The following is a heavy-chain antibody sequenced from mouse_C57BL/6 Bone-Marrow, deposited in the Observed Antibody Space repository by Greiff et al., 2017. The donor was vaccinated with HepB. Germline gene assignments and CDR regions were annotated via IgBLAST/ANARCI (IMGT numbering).Heavy chain of an antibody. V-gene: IGHV8-12*01. D-gene: IGHD1-1*01. Sequence: QVTLKESGPGILQSSQTLSLTCSFSGFSLSTSGMGVSWIRQPSGKGLEWLAHIYWDDDKRYNPSLKSRLTISKDTSRNQVFLKITSVDTADTATYYCARRGPDYYGSSFSYWYFDVWGTGTTVTVSS. CDR1: GFSLSTSGMG. CDR2: IYWDDDK. J-gene: IGHJ1*03. CDR3: ARRGPDYYGSSFSYWYFDV.